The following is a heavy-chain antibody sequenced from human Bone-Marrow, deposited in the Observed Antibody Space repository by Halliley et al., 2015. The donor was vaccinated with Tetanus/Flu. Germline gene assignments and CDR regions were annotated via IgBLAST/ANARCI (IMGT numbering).Heavy chain of an antibody. J-gene: IGHJ3*02. Sequence: LRLSCSVSGGSISRFYWSWIRQPPGKGLEWVGYIYHLGSTSYNPSLKSRVTMSVDTSKSQFSLNLTSVTAADTAVYFCARSILQSGGDKGAFDIWGQGTLVTVSS. CDR2: IYHLGST. D-gene: IGHD2-21*01. CDR1: GGSISRFY. V-gene: IGHV4-59*04. CDR3: ARSILQSGGDKGAFDI.